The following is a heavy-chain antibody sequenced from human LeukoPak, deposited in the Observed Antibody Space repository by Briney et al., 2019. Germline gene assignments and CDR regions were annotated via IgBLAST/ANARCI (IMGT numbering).Heavy chain of an antibody. D-gene: IGHD4-23*01. V-gene: IGHV4-34*01. Sequence: PSETLSLTCAVYGGSFSSYYWSWIRQSPGKGLEWIGDINHSGDTKYNPSLKNRITISVDTSKNQFSLRLSSVTAADTAVYYCARPRGTYYYGNSRGAYYFDYWGQGTLVTVSA. CDR1: GGSFSSYY. J-gene: IGHJ4*02. CDR2: INHSGDT. CDR3: ARPRGTYYYGNSRGAYYFDY.